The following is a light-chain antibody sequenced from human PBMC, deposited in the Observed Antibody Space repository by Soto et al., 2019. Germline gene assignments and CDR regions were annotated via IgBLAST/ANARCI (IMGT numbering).Light chain of an antibody. V-gene: IGKV3-15*01. CDR1: QSVSSN. Sequence: EIVMTQSPATLSVSPGERATLSCRASQSVSSNLAWYQQKPGQSPRLLIYGTSTRATGIPARFSGSGSGTEFTLNISSLQSEDFAVYYCNQYNFWPTFGQGTKVDIK. CDR2: GTS. CDR3: NQYNFWPT. J-gene: IGKJ1*01.